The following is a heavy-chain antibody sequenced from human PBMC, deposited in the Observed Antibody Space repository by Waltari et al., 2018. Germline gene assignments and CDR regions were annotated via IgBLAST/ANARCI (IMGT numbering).Heavy chain of an antibody. Sequence: EVLLVESGGGLVKPGGSLRLSCAASGFTFSSYSMNWVRQAPGKGLEGVSSSSSSGSYTHDVDSVKGRFTISRDNAKNSLYLQMNTLRAEDTAVYYCARGGWGFYLDDWGQGTLVTSSS. CDR1: GFTFSSYS. J-gene: IGHJ4*02. CDR3: ARGGWGFYLDD. D-gene: IGHD7-27*01. V-gene: IGHV3-21*02. CDR2: SSSSGSYT.